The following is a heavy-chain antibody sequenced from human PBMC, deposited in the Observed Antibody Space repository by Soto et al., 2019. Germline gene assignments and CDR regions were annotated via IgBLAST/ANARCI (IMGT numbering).Heavy chain of an antibody. CDR3: ARFDYGGKGDY. CDR1: GGSISSYY. J-gene: IGHJ4*02. CDR2: IYYSGST. V-gene: IGHV4-59*01. D-gene: IGHD4-17*01. Sequence: QVQLQESGPGLLKPSETLSLTCTVSGGSISSYYWSWIRQPPGKGLEWIGYIYYSGSTNYNPSLKSRVTISVDTSKNQFSLKLSSVTAADTAVYYCARFDYGGKGDYWGQGTLVTVSS.